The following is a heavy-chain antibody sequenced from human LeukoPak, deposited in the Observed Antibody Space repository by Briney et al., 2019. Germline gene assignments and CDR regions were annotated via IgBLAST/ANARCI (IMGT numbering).Heavy chain of an antibody. CDR1: GSSFTSYW. V-gene: IGHV5-51*01. D-gene: IGHD6-13*01. CDR3: ARRGSSGFDF. J-gene: IGHJ4*02. CDR2: IYPGDSDA. Sequence: HGESLKISCKGSGSSFTSYWIGWVRQMPGKGLEWMGIIYPGDSDAKYSPSFQGQVTISADKSISTAYLQWSSLKASDTAIYYCARRGSSGFDFWGQGTLVTVSS.